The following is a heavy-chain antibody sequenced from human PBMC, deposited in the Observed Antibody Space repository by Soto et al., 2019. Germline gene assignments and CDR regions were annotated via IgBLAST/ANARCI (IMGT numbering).Heavy chain of an antibody. D-gene: IGHD1-7*01. CDR2: MYHSGST. Sequence: SETLSLTCAVSGYSIRSGYFWGWIRQPPGKGLEWIGSMYHSGSTNYNPSLKSRVTISVDTSKNQFSLKLSSVTAADTAVYYCARDGYNWNYEAFDIWGQGTMVTVSS. J-gene: IGHJ3*02. CDR3: ARDGYNWNYEAFDI. V-gene: IGHV4-38-2*02. CDR1: GYSIRSGYF.